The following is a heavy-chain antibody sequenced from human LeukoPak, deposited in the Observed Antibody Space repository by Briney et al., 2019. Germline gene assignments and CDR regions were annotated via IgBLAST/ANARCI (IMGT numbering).Heavy chain of an antibody. Sequence: ASVKVSCKASGYTFTSYDIHWVRQATGQGLEWMGWMNPNSGNTGYAQKFQGRVTMTRNTSISTAYMELSSLRSEDTAVYYCARVPRYCSSTSCFDPWGQGTLVTVSS. CDR3: ARVPRYCSSTSCFDP. D-gene: IGHD2-2*01. CDR2: MNPNSGNT. CDR1: GYTFTSYD. V-gene: IGHV1-8*01. J-gene: IGHJ5*02.